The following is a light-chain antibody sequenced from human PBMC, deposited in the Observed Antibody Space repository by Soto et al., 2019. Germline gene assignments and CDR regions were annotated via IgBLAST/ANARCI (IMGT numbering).Light chain of an antibody. CDR3: QQYYSKPLT. J-gene: IGKJ4*01. CDR1: PSVLFSSNNKNY. V-gene: IGKV4-1*01. CDR2: WAS. Sequence: DIVMTQSPDSLAVSLGERATINCKSSPSVLFSSNNKNYFAWFQQKVGQPPKLLIYWASTRESGVPYRFSGSWSGTDFTLTICSLLAGDVAVYYCQQYYSKPLTFGGGTKVEI.